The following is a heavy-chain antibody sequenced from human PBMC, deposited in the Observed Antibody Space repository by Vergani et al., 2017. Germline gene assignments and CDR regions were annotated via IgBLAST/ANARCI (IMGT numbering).Heavy chain of an antibody. CDR2: TYYRSKLYN. CDR1: GDSVSSNSAA. D-gene: IGHD6-13*01. Sequence: QVRLQQSGPGLVKPSQTLSITCAISGDSVSSNSAAWNWIRQSPSRGLEWLGRTYYRSKLYNDYAVSVKSRIPINPDTSKNQFSLQLNSVTAGDTAVYYCARGDGSGEAGTAGPWFDPWGQGTLVTVSS. J-gene: IGHJ5*02. CDR3: ARGDGSGEAGTAGPWFDP. V-gene: IGHV6-1*01.